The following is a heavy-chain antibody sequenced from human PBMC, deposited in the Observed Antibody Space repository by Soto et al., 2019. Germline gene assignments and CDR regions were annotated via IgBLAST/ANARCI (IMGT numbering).Heavy chain of an antibody. J-gene: IGHJ3*02. Sequence: QVQLQESGPGLVKPSGTLSLTCAVSGGSISSTNWWTWVRQPPGKGLEWIGNMYHSGSTNYNPSLKSRVGISGDQSPKQFSLKLNSVTAADTAVDFCARDKRSWTYYGSYCVFDIWGQGTMVTVSS. CDR3: ARDKRSWTYYGSYCVFDI. CDR1: GGSISSTNW. CDR2: MYHSGST. D-gene: IGHD2-21*01. V-gene: IGHV4-4*02.